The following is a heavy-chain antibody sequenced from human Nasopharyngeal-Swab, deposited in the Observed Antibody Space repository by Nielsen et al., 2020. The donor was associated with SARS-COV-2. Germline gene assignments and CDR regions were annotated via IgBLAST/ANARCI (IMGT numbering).Heavy chain of an antibody. V-gene: IGHV3-23*01. Sequence: GESLKISCAASGFTFSSYAMSWVRQAPGKGLELVSAISGSGGSTYYADSVKGRFTISRDNSKNTLYLQMNSLRAEDTAVYYCAKNFGVVIRKYYYYGMDVWGQGTTVTVSS. D-gene: IGHD3-3*01. CDR3: AKNFGVVIRKYYYYGMDV. CDR2: ISGSGGST. CDR1: GFTFSSYA. J-gene: IGHJ6*02.